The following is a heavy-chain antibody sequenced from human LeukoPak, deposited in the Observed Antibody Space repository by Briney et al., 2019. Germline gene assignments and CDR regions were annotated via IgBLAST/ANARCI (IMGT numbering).Heavy chain of an antibody. Sequence: GGSLRLSCAASGFGFSNYWMSWVRQAPGKGLEWVANMNEDGSEKNYVDSVKGRFTISRDNAQDSLYLQMNSLRAEDTAVYYCARDRGYSNFDYWGRGTLLTVSS. J-gene: IGHJ4*02. D-gene: IGHD4-11*01. CDR2: MNEDGSEK. V-gene: IGHV3-7*01. CDR1: GFGFSNYW. CDR3: ARDRGYSNFDY.